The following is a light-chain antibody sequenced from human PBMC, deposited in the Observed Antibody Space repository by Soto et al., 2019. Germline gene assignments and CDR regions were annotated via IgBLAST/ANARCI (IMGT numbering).Light chain of an antibody. CDR1: QSISDN. V-gene: IGKV3-15*01. CDR2: GSS. J-gene: IGKJ1*01. Sequence: DIVMTQSPAILSVSLGERATLSCLASQSISDNLAWYQQRSGQAPRLLIYGSSTRATGVPARFSGSGSGTEFTLTFSRLEPEDFAVYYCQQYGSLSWTFGQGTKVEIK. CDR3: QQYGSLSWT.